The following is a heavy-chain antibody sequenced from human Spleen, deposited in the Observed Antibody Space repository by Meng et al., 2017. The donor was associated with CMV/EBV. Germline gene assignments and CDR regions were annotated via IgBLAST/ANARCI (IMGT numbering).Heavy chain of an antibody. CDR2: ISNVAGIK. V-gene: IGHV3-11*01. J-gene: IGHJ6*02. CDR1: GFTFYDYD. D-gene: IGHD6-13*01. Sequence: GESLKISCAASGFTFYDYDMAWIRQAPGKGLEWLSYISNVAGIKYYADSVRGRFTVSRNNAQNSLYLQMSGLTVEDTAIYYCAREAGGSNWYRHLGMDVWGRGTAVTVSS. CDR3: AREAGGSNWYRHLGMDV.